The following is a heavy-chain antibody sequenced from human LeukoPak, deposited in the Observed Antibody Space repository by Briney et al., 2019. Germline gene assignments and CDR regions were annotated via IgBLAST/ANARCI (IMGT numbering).Heavy chain of an antibody. CDR2: IYYSGST. V-gene: IGHV4-59*12. CDR1: GGSISSYY. Sequence: PSETLSLTCTVSGGSISSYYWSWIRQPPGKGLEWIGYIYYSGSTNYNPSLKSRVTISLDTSKNQFSLKLSSVTAADTAVYYCARGGRSEYFGSGSHDYWGQGTLVTVSS. J-gene: IGHJ4*02. CDR3: ARGGRSEYFGSGSHDY. D-gene: IGHD3-10*01.